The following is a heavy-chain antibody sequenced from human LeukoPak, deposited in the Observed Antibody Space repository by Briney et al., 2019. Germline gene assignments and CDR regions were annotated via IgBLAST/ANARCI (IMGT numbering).Heavy chain of an antibody. J-gene: IGHJ6*02. CDR3: ATDPGEIVPAAKGPRGDYCYGMDV. D-gene: IGHD2-2*01. V-gene: IGHV1-24*01. CDR2: FDPEDGET. Sequence: ASVKVSCKASGYTFTSYDINWVRQAPGKGLEWMGGFDPEDGETIYAQKFQGRVTMTEDTSTDTAYMELNSLRSDDTAVYYCATDPGEIVPAAKGPRGDYCYGMDVWGQGTTVTVSS. CDR1: GYTFTSYD.